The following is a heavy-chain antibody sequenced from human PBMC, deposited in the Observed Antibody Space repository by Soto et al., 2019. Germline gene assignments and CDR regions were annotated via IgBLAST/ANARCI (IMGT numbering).Heavy chain of an antibody. CDR1: GESFLGYY. J-gene: IGHJ5*02. CDR2: IYHRGRA. CDR3: ARTDRVTTNCFDP. D-gene: IGHD5-12*01. V-gene: IGHV4-34*02. Sequence: QVHLQQWGAGLLKPSETLSLICAFYGESFLGYYWTWIRQPPGKGLEWIGEIYHRGRANYNPFLKSLVPISVDTANNQFSLKLSSVTAADTSVYYCARTDRVTTNCFDPWGQGTLVTVSA.